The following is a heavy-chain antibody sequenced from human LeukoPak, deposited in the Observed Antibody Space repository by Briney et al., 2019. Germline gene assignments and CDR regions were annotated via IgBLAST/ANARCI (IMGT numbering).Heavy chain of an antibody. CDR2: ISSSSSYI. D-gene: IGHD6-19*01. J-gene: IGHJ4*02. Sequence: GGSLRLSCAASGFTFSSYSMNWVRQAPGKGLEWVSSISSSSSYIYYADSVKGRFTISRDNAKNSLYLQMNSLRAEDTAVYYCAKEYPLYSSGWYIGYWGQGTLVTVSS. CDR3: AKEYPLYSSGWYIGY. CDR1: GFTFSSYS. V-gene: IGHV3-21*04.